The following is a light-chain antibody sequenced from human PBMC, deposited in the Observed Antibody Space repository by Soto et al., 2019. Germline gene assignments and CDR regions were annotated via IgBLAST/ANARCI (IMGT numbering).Light chain of an antibody. V-gene: IGLV1-40*01. CDR2: ANN. J-gene: IGLJ3*02. CDR1: DSNIGSGYD. CDR3: QSYDRSLNRV. Sequence: QLVLTQPPSVSGAPGQRVTISCTGSDSNIGSGYDVHWYQQLPGAAPKLLIYANNNRPSGVPDRFSGSKSGTSASLAITGLQAEDEADYYCQSYDRSLNRVFGGGTKLTVL.